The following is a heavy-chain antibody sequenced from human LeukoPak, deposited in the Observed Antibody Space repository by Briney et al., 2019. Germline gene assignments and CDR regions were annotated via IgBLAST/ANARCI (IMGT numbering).Heavy chain of an antibody. CDR1: GGSISSYS. CDR2: IYYSGST. CDR3: ARAEVYASFDY. Sequence: SETLSLTCTVSGGSISSYSWSWSRQPPGKGLEWIGSIYYSGSTNYNPSLKSRVTISVDTSKNQFSLRLSSVTAADTAVYYCARAEVYASFDYWGQGTLVTVSS. V-gene: IGHV4-59*01. J-gene: IGHJ4*02. D-gene: IGHD2-8*01.